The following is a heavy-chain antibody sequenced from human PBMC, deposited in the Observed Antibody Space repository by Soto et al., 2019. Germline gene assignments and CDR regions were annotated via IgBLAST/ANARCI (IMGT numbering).Heavy chain of an antibody. CDR3: AKVAKPRVVIEYFDY. CDR1: GFSFVNYG. D-gene: IGHD3-3*01. CDR2: ISSSGGRT. Sequence: GGSLRLSCGTSGFSFVNYGMGWVRQAPGKGLEWVSGISSSGGRTYFADSVRGRFTISRDNSKNTMYLQMDSLRVEDTAVYYCAKVAKPRVVIEYFDYWGQGSLGTVSS. V-gene: IGHV3-23*01. J-gene: IGHJ4*02.